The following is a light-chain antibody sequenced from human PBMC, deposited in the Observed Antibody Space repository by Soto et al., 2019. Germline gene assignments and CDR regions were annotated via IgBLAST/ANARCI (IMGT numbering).Light chain of an antibody. V-gene: IGLV1-47*01. CDR3: TSWDDSLSGYV. CDR2: KNT. J-gene: IGLJ1*01. Sequence: QSVLIQPPSASGTPGQRVTISCSGGNSNIGSNYVYWYQQLPGTAPKLLNYKNTQRPSGVPDRFSGSKSGPSASLAISGLRSEDEAEYYCTSWDDSLSGYVFGTGTKLTVL. CDR1: NSNIGSNY.